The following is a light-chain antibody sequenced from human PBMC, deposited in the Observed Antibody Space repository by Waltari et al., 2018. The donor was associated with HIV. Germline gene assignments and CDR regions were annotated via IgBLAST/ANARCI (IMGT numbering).Light chain of an antibody. Sequence: QSVLTQTPSLSGPPGQRVTISCSGGYSNIGSNTVNWYQQFPGTAPRLLSYSNKQRPSGARDRFSGAKSGTSACLVISERQSQDEADYHCAAWDDSLHGELFGGGTKLTVL. V-gene: IGLV1-44*01. CDR2: SNK. J-gene: IGLJ2*01. CDR1: YSNIGSNT. CDR3: AAWDDSLHGEL.